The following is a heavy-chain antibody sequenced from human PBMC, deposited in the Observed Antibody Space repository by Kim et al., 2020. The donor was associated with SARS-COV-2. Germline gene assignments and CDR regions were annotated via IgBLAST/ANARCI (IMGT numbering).Heavy chain of an antibody. J-gene: IGHJ4*02. CDR1: GGSFSGYY. D-gene: IGHD3-10*01. CDR3: AGGRRARGGRTLARQSRFDY. CDR2: INHSGST. Sequence: SETLSLTCAVYGGSFSGYYWSWIRQPPGKGLEWIGEINHSGSTNYNPSLKSRVTISVDTSKNQFSLKLSSVTAADAAVYYCAGGRRARGGRTLARQSRFDYWGQGTLVTVSS. V-gene: IGHV4-34*01.